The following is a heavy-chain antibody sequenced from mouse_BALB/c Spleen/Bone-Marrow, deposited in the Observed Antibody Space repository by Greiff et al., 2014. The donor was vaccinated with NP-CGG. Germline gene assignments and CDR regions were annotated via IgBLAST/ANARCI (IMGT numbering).Heavy chain of an antibody. Sequence: EVNLVESGGGLVQPGGSLRLSCATSGFTFTDYYMSWVRQPPGKALEWLGFIRNKANGYTTEYSASVKGRFTISRDNSHSILYLQMNTLRAEDSATYYCAREGVYYGNPYWYFDVWGAGTTVTVSS. CDR1: GFTFTDYY. J-gene: IGHJ1*01. CDR3: AREGVYYGNPYWYFDV. V-gene: IGHV7-3*02. CDR2: IRNKANGYTT. D-gene: IGHD2-1*01.